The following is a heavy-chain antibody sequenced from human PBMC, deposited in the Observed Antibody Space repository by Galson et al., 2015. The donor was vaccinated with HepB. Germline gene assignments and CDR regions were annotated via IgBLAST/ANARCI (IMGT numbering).Heavy chain of an antibody. J-gene: IGHJ4*02. V-gene: IGHV3-30-3*01. D-gene: IGHD3-3*01. CDR2: ILYDGSNK. Sequence: SLRLSCAASGFAFSNYTMHWVRQAPGKGLEWVAVILYDGSNKYYADSVKGRFTISRDNSKNTLYLQMNSLRVEDTAVYYCARGFDFWSDYYAGRLFDYWGQGTLVTVSS. CDR3: ARGFDFWSDYYAGRLFDY. CDR1: GFAFSNYT.